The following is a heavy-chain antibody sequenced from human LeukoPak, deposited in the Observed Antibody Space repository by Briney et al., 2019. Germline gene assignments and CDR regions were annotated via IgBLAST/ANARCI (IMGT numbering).Heavy chain of an antibody. V-gene: IGHV1-24*01. CDR2: FDPEDGET. CDR3: ATSISVAGSFDY. Sequence: ASVKVSCKVPGYTLTELSMLWVRQAPGKGLEWMGGFDPEDGETIYAQKFQGRVTMTEDTSTDTAYMELSSLRSEDTAVYYCATSISVAGSFDYWGQGTLVTVSS. CDR1: GYTLTELS. J-gene: IGHJ4*02. D-gene: IGHD6-19*01.